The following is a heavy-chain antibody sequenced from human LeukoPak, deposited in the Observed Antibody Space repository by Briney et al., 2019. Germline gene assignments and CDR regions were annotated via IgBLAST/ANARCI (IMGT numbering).Heavy chain of an antibody. Sequence: GGALRLSCAASGFTFGSYAMSWVRQAPGKGLEWVSAISGSGGSTYYADSVKGRFTISRDNSKNTLYLQMNSLRAEDPAVYYCAKRGDYGYYDSSGYYCDYWGQGTLVTVSS. V-gene: IGHV3-23*01. CDR2: ISGSGGST. CDR1: GFTFGSYA. D-gene: IGHD3-22*01. CDR3: AKRGDYGYYDSSGYYCDY. J-gene: IGHJ4*02.